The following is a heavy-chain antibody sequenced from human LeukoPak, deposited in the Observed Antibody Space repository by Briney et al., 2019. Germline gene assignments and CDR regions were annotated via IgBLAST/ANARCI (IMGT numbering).Heavy chain of an antibody. V-gene: IGHV1-2*06. J-gene: IGHJ4*02. CDR1: SCTFTGNY. CDR3: ARDSHYYYHSSGYHDY. D-gene: IGHD3-22*01. Sequence: ASVKVFCKAGSCTFTGNYMHWVRQAPGQGLEWMGRINPNSGGTNYAQKFQGRVTMTRDTSISTAYMELSRLRSDDTAVYYCARDSHYYYHSSGYHDYWGQGTLVTVSS. CDR2: INPNSGGT.